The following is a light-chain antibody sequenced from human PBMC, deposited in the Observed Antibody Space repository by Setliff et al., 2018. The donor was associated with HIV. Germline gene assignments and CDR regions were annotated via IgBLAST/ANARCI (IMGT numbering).Light chain of an antibody. J-gene: IGLJ1*01. CDR1: SSDVGGYNY. Sequence: QSVLTQPASVSGSPGQSITISCRGTSSDVGGYNYVSWYQQHPGKAPKLMIYDVSNRPSGVSNRFSGSKSGNTASLTISGLQAEDEADYFCSSYTSSSPYVFGSGTKGTVL. CDR2: DVS. V-gene: IGLV2-14*03. CDR3: SSYTSSSPYV.